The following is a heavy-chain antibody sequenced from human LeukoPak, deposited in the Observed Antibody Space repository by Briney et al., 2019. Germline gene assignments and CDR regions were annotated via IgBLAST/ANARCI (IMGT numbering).Heavy chain of an antibody. CDR1: GFTFSSYG. V-gene: IGHV3-33*01. CDR2: IWYDGSNK. J-gene: IGHJ4*02. Sequence: GGSLRLSCAASGFTFSSYGMPWVRQAPGKGLEWVAVIWYDGSNKYYADSVKGRFTISRDNSKNTLYLQMNSLRAEDTAVYYCARDQRPYYYDSSGYFDYWGQGTLVTVSS. CDR3: ARDQRPYYYDSSGYFDY. D-gene: IGHD3-22*01.